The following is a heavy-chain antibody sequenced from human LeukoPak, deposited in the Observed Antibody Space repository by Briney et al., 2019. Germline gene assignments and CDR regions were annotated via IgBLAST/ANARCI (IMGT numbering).Heavy chain of an antibody. CDR2: ISSSSSYI. J-gene: IGHJ4*02. D-gene: IGHD6-19*01. CDR3: ARGIAVARFDY. CDR1: GFTFSSYS. Sequence: GGSLRLSCAASGFTFSSYSMNWVRQAPGKGLEWVSSISSSSSYIYYADSVKGRFTISRDNAMNSLYLQMNSLRAEDTAVYYCARGIAVARFDYWGQGTLVTVSS. V-gene: IGHV3-21*01.